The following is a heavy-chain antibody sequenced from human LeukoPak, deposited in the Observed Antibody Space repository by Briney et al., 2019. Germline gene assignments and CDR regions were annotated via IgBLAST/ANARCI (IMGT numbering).Heavy chain of an antibody. D-gene: IGHD3-9*01. J-gene: IGHJ3*02. V-gene: IGHV1-24*01. CDR2: FDPEDGET. CDR1: GYTLTELS. CDR3: ATGLSTGYRAFDI. Sequence: ASVKVSCKVSGYTLTELSMHWVRQAPGKGLEWMGGFDPEDGETIYAQKFQGRVTMTEDTSTDTAYMELSSLRSEDTAVYHCATGLSTGYRAFDIWGQGTMVTVSS.